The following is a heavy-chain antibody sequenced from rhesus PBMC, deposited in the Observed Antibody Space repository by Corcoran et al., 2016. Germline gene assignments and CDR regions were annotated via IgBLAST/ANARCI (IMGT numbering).Heavy chain of an antibody. CDR2: INSGGGST. CDR3: AKGDSNSGFDY. J-gene: IGHJ4*01. CDR1: GFTFSSYW. V-gene: IGHV3S42*01. D-gene: IGHD4-23*01. Sequence: EVQLVESGGGLAKPGGSLRLSCAASGFTFSSYWMNWVRQTPGKGLEWISAINSGGGSTSSAASWKGRFTISRDNSKNTLSLQMNSLRAEDTAVYYCAKGDSNSGFDYWGQGVLVTVSS.